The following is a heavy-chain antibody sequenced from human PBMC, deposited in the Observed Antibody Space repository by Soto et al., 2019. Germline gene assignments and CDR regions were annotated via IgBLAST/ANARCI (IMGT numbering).Heavy chain of an antibody. D-gene: IGHD3-10*01. CDR2: VHSDGTTT. Sequence: EVQLVESGGGLVQPGESLRLSCAASGFTFDYYWMHWVRQAPGKGLVWVSRVHSDGTTTTYADSVKGRFTISRDNARNTVSLQMRSLRAEDTAMYYCARGDRGGFDLWGHGTVVTVSS. CDR3: ARGDRGGFDL. CDR1: GFTFDYYW. J-gene: IGHJ3*01. V-gene: IGHV3-74*01.